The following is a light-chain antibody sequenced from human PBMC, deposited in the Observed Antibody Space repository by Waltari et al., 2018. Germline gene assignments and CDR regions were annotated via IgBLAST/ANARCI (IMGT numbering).Light chain of an antibody. J-gene: IGKJ4*01. CDR1: QSVTKY. CDR3: QQRRDWSLT. CDR2: DTS. V-gene: IGKV3-11*01. Sequence: CRASQSVTKYLAWYQQKPGQAPRLLIYDTSNSATGIPARFSGSGFGTDFTLTISSLEPEDFAVYYCQQRRDWSLTFGGGTKVEIK.